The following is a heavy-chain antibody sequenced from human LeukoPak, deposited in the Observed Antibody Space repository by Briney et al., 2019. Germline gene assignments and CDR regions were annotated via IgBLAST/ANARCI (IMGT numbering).Heavy chain of an antibody. CDR2: IVVGSGYI. V-gene: IGHV1-58*01. J-gene: IGHJ4*02. CDR1: GFTFSSSA. CDR3: ARWEPADYEGFDY. Sequence: SVKVSCKASGFTFSSSALQWVRQARGQRLEWIGWIVVGSGYINYAQKFQERVTLTTDMSTDTAFMEVSSLRSEDTAVYYCARWEPADYEGFDYWGQGTLVTVSS. D-gene: IGHD1-26*01.